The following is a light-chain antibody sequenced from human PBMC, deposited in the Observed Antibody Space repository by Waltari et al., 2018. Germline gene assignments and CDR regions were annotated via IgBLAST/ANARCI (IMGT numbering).Light chain of an antibody. CDR2: GAS. V-gene: IGKV3-15*01. CDR1: QNVYTN. CDR3: QQYMNWPRT. Sequence: EIVMTQSPATLSVSPGERATLSCRASQNVYTNLAWYQQKPGQAPRLLIYGASTRATDIPARFSGSGSGTEFTLTINSLESEDFAIFYCQQYMNWPRTFGQGTKVEIK. J-gene: IGKJ1*01.